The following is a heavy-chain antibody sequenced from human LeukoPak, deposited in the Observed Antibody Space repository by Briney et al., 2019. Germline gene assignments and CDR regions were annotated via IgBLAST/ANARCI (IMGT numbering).Heavy chain of an antibody. CDR2: IDWDDAK. CDR1: GFSLSTSGMC. CDR3: ARISSGCERPPDY. V-gene: IGHV2-70*01. Sequence: ESGPALVKPTQTLTLTCSFSGFSLSTSGMCVSWIRQSPGKALEWLAHIDWDDAKYYSTSLKTRLTISKDTSKNQVVLTMTNMDPVDTATYYCARISSGCERPPDYWGQGTLVIVSS. J-gene: IGHJ4*02. D-gene: IGHD6-19*01.